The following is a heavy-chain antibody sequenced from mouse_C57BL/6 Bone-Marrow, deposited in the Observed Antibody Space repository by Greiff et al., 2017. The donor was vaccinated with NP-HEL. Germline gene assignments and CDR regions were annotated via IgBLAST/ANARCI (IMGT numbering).Heavy chain of an antibody. CDR1: GYSFTDYN. V-gene: IGHV1-39*01. Sequence: VQLQQSGPELVKPGASVKISCKASGYSFTDYNMNWVKQSNGKSLEWIGVINPNYGTTSYNQKFKGKATLTVDQSSSTAYMQLNSLTSEDSAVYYCSRAYYYGSSAAWLAYWGQGTLVTVSA. CDR3: SRAYYYGSSAAWLAY. J-gene: IGHJ3*01. D-gene: IGHD1-1*01. CDR2: INPNYGTT.